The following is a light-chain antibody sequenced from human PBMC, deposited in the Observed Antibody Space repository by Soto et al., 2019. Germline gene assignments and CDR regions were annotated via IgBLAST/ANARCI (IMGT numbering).Light chain of an antibody. CDR3: QQYNSFPPYT. J-gene: IGKJ2*01. Sequence: DIQMTQSPSTLSASVGDSVTITCRASESISRSLAWYQQKPGKAPTLLIYEASNLESGVPSRFSGSGSGTEFTLTIISLQTGDFATYYCQQYNSFPPYTFGQGTKLEIK. CDR1: ESISRS. V-gene: IGKV1-5*01. CDR2: EAS.